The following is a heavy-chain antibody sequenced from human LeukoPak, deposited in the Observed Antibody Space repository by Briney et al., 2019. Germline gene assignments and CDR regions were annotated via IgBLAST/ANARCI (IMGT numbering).Heavy chain of an antibody. Sequence: PSESLSLTCTVSGDPITNNYHWSWIRQPPGMGLEFIGYIYYSGSTNYNPSLKSRVTISMDTSKNQFSLRLTSVTAADTAVYYCARRFDSWGQGTLVTVSS. CDR1: GDPITNNYH. J-gene: IGHJ4*02. CDR2: IYYSGST. V-gene: IGHV4-59*01. CDR3: ARRFDS.